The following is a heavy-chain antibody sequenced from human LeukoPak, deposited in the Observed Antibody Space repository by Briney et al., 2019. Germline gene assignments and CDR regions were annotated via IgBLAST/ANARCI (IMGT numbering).Heavy chain of an antibody. Sequence: ASVKASCKASGYTFTSYDINWVRQATGQGLEWMGWMNPNSGNTGYAQKFQGRVTMTRNTSISTAYMELSSLRSEDTAVYYCARGLGPRYCSSTSCYRRSRWFDPWGQGTLVTVSS. CDR2: MNPNSGNT. D-gene: IGHD2-2*01. V-gene: IGHV1-8*01. CDR3: ARGLGPRYCSSTSCYRRSRWFDP. J-gene: IGHJ5*02. CDR1: GYTFTSYD.